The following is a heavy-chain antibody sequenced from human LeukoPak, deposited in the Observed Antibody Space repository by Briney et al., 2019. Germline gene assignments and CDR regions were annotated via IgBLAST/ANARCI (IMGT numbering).Heavy chain of an antibody. CDR1: GFIVSSNY. D-gene: IGHD3-22*01. CDR2: VYSGGST. V-gene: IGHV3-66*01. Sequence: GGSLRLSCAASGFIVSSNYMSWVRQAPGKGLEWVSAVYSGGSTYYADSVKGRFTISRDSSKNTLLLQMNSLRAEDTAVYYCARSHYYESSGYFSYYYGLDVWGQGTTVTVSS. J-gene: IGHJ6*02. CDR3: ARSHYYESSGYFSYYYGLDV.